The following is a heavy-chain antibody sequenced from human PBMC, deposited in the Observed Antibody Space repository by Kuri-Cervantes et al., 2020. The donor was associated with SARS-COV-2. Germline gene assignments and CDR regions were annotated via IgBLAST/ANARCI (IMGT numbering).Heavy chain of an antibody. CDR3: AREGATIGLFDY. CDR1: GFTCSSYD. J-gene: IGHJ4*02. D-gene: IGHD5-12*01. CDR2: ITRSSVYI. V-gene: IGHV3-21*01. Sequence: GVSLRLYCGAYGFTCSSYDMNWVRQAPGKGLEWVSSITRSSVYISYADSLKGRFIISRDNAKNSLYLQMNSLRAEETAVYYCAREGATIGLFDYCGQGTLVTVSS.